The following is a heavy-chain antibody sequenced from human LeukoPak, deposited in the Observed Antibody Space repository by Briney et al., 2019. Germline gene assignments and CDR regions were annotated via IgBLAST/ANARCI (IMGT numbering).Heavy chain of an antibody. CDR3: ARDPGFTFGGVGAFDI. J-gene: IGHJ3*02. CDR2: INPNSGGT. CDR1: GYTFTGYY. Sequence: GASVKVSCKASGYTFTGYYMHWVRQAPGQGLEWMGWINPNSGGTNYAQKFQGRVTMTRDTSISTAYMELSRLRSHDTAVYYCARDPGFTFGGVGAFDIWGQGTMVTVSS. V-gene: IGHV1-2*02. D-gene: IGHD3-16*01.